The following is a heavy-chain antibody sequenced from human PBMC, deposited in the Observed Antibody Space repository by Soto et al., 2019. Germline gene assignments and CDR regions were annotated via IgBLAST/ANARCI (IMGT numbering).Heavy chain of an antibody. Sequence: QVQLVESGGGVVQPGGSLRLSCAASGFTFSGYGMHWVRQSPGEGLEWVAILANDGSYQYYAESVKGRFTISRDNSKNTLYLHMDSLRPEDTAVYYCARSIGGSSYYPPDYWCQGTLVTVSS. V-gene: IGHV3-30*03. CDR1: GFTFSGYG. D-gene: IGHD2-15*01. CDR3: ARSIGGSSYYPPDY. CDR2: LANDGSYQ. J-gene: IGHJ4*02.